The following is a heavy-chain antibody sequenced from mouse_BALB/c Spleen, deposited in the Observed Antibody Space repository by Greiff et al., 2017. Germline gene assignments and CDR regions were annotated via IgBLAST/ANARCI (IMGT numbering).Heavy chain of an antibody. J-gene: IGHJ2*01. CDR2: IYPGDGDT. CDR3: AREGHYPYYFDY. D-gene: IGHD1-1*02. CDR1: GYTFTSYW. V-gene: IGHV1-87*01. Sequence: QVQLQQSGAELARPGASVKLSCKASGYTFTSYWMQWVKQRPGQGLEWIGAIYPGDGDTRYTQKFKGKATLTADKSSSTAYMQLSSLASEDSAVYYCAREGHYPYYFDYWGQGTTLTVSS.